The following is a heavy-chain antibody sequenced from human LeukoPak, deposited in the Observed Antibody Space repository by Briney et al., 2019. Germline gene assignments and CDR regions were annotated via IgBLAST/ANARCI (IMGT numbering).Heavy chain of an antibody. J-gene: IGHJ6*02. Sequence: GGSLRLSCAPSGLSFSSYTIHWVRQAPGKGLEWVSSISSTSGYIHYADSVKGRFSISRDNAKNSLYLQMNTLRAEDTAVYYCTRDAYSINYYYNGMDVWGQGTTVIVSS. CDR1: GLSFSSYT. CDR2: ISSTSGYI. CDR3: TRDAYSINYYYNGMDV. V-gene: IGHV3-21*01. D-gene: IGHD4-11*01.